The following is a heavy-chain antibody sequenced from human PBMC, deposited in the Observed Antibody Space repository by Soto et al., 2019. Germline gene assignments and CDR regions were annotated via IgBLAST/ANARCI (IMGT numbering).Heavy chain of an antibody. J-gene: IGHJ5*02. CDR2: IYYSGST. Sequence: PSETLSLTCTVSGGSISSGDYYWSWIRQPPGKGLEWIGYIYYSGSTYYNPSLKSRVTISVDTSKNQFSLKLSSVTAADTAVYYCASAYDILTGYYKVSNWFDPWGQGTLVTVSS. V-gene: IGHV4-30-4*01. CDR1: GGSISSGDYY. CDR3: ASAYDILTGYYKVSNWFDP. D-gene: IGHD3-9*01.